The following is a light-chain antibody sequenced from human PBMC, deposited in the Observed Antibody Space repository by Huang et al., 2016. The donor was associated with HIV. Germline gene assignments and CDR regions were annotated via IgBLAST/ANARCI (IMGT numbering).Light chain of an antibody. CDR3: QQYYSTPYT. CDR2: WAS. V-gene: IGKV4-1*01. CDR1: QSVLYSSSNTNH. Sequence: DIVMTQSPDSLAVSLGERATINCKSSQSVLYSSSNTNHLTWYQQKPGQPPKLLIYWASTRESGVPDRFSGSGSGTDFTLTISSLQAEDVAVYYCQQYYSTPYTFGQGTKLEIK. J-gene: IGKJ2*01.